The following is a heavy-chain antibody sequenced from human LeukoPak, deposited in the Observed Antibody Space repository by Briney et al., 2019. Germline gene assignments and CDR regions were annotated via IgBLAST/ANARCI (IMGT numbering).Heavy chain of an antibody. J-gene: IGHJ4*02. D-gene: IGHD5-24*01. CDR1: GFTFSRYS. Sequence: GGSLRLSCAASGFTFSRYSMNWVRQAPGKGPQWVSYISSSSSAIYYADSVRGRFTISRDNAKNSLYLQMNSLRDEDTAVYYWGREGERAKNPYYFAYGGKGPLVTVSS. V-gene: IGHV3-48*02. CDR2: ISSSSSAI. CDR3: GREGERAKNPYYFAY.